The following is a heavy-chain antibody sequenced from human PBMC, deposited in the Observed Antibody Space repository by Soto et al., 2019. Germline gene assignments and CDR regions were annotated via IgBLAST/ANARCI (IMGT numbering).Heavy chain of an antibody. CDR3: AKDDSTGTTDPLSVVLFDY. CDR2: ITSDGRT. Sequence: PGGSLRLSCAASGFTFSSYAMSWVRQAQGKGLEWVSIITSDGRTNYADSVKGRFTISRDNSKNTVYLQMNSLRAENTAVYYCAKDDSTGTTDPLSVVLFDYWGQGALVTVSS. D-gene: IGHD4-17*01. J-gene: IGHJ4*02. V-gene: IGHV3-23*01. CDR1: GFTFSSYA.